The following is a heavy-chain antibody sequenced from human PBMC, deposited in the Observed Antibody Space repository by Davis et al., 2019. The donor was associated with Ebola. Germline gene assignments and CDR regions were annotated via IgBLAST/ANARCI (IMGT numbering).Heavy chain of an antibody. Sequence: ASVKVSCMASGYSFTTYGMHWVRQAPGQGLEWMGWINTNTGNPTYAKGFTGRFVFSLDTSVSTAYLQINSLKTEDTAVYYCASLPDIWGQGTMVTVSS. CDR3: ASLPDI. CDR2: INTNTGNP. CDR1: GYSFTTYG. J-gene: IGHJ3*02. V-gene: IGHV7-4-1*02.